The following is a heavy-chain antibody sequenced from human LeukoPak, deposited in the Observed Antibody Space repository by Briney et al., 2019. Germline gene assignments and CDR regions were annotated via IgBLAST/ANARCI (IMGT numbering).Heavy chain of an antibody. J-gene: IGHJ4*02. CDR1: GFTFSSYS. CDR3: ARVGHYYGPHLFDY. V-gene: IGHV3-21*01. CDR2: IGSSSSYI. Sequence: PGGSLRLSCAASGFTFSSYSMNWVRQAPGKGLEWVSSIGSSSSYIYYADSVKGRFTISRDNAKNSLYLQTNSLRAEDTAVYYCARVGHYYGPHLFDYWGQGTLVTVSS. D-gene: IGHD3-10*01.